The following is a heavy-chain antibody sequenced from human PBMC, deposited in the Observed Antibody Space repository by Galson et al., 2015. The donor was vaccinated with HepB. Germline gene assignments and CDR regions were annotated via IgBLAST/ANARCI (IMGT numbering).Heavy chain of an antibody. V-gene: IGHV1-2*02. D-gene: IGHD4-23*01. CDR2: TNPDIGNT. CDR1: GYTFIDSDYY. Sequence: SVKVSCKASGYTFIDSDYYVHWVRQAPGQGFEWMAWTNPDIGNTNYAQKFRGRVTVTRDVSTSSVYMEVNSLKSDDTAVYYCARGVLRELRGMDVWGQGTPVTVSS. CDR3: ARGVLRELRGMDV. J-gene: IGHJ6*02.